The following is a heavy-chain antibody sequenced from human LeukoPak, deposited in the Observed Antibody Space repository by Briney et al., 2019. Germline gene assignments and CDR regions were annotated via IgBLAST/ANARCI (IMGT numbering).Heavy chain of an antibody. CDR3: ARYSEVYYYVDV. D-gene: IGHD2-21*01. V-gene: IGHV3-21*01. Sequence: GGSLRLSCAASGFKFETYNFNWVRQAPGKGLEWVATIRSYSSYIHYGDSVKGRFTISRDDAKKSLYLQMNSLRAEDTAVYFCARYSEVYYYVDVWGTGTTVTVSS. CDR2: IRSYSSYI. CDR1: GFKFETYN. J-gene: IGHJ6*03.